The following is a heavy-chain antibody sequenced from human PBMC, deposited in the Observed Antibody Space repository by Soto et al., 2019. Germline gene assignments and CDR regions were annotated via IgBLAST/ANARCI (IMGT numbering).Heavy chain of an antibody. CDR1: TFSLYS. V-gene: IGHV3-21*01. J-gene: IGHJ5*02. D-gene: IGHD1-26*01. CDR3: TREEGGRYDSGFHP. Sequence: EVQVVESGGGLVQPGGSPTLSCNFTFSLYSMNWVRQAPGKGLEWVASISSGAAYIKYADSVQGRFTISRDNAKSSVYLQMSSHRVEDAAVYVYTREEGGRYDSGFHPWGQGTQVTVSA. CDR2: ISSGAAYI.